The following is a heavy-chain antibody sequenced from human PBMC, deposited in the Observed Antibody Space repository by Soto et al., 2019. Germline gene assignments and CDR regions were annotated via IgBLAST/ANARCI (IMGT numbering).Heavy chain of an antibody. CDR3: ANDIDYGSFWFDP. V-gene: IGHV3-9*01. CDR2: ISWNSGSI. CDR1: GFTFDDYA. D-gene: IGHD3-10*01. Sequence: EVQLVESGGGLVQPGRSLRLSCAASGFTFDDYAMHWVRQAPGKGLEWVSGISWNSGSIGYADSVKGRFTISSDNAKNSLYLQMNSMRAEATSLYYCANDIDYGSFWFDPWGQGTLVTVSS. J-gene: IGHJ5*02.